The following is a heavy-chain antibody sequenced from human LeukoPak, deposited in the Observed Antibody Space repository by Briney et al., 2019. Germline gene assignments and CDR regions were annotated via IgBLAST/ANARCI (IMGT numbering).Heavy chain of an antibody. CDR2: ISSNGIST. CDR1: GFTFSSYT. CDR3: ARDGRDPGPLDY. D-gene: IGHD2-21*02. Sequence: GGSLRLSCSASGFTFSSYTMHWVRQAPGKGLEYVSGISSNGISTYYADSVKGRFTISKDNSKDTLYLQMNSLRVEDTAVYYCARDGRDPGPLDYWGQGTLVTVSS. J-gene: IGHJ4*02. V-gene: IGHV3-64*04.